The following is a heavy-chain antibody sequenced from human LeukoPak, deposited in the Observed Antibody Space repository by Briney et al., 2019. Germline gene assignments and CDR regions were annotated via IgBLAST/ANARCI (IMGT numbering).Heavy chain of an antibody. Sequence: GGSLRLSCAASGFSFSSYWMSWVRQAPGKGLEWVANIKQDGSEKYYVDSVKGRFTISRDNAENSLYLQMNSLRADDTAVYYCARDGTFTDYGDYGAYACWGQGTLVTVSS. CDR1: GFSFSSYW. J-gene: IGHJ4*02. V-gene: IGHV3-7*01. CDR2: IKQDGSEK. CDR3: ARDGTFTDYGDYGAYAC. D-gene: IGHD4-17*01.